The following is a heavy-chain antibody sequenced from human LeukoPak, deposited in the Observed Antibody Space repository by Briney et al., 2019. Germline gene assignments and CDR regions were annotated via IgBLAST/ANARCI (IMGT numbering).Heavy chain of an antibody. CDR1: GFTFDDYA. D-gene: IGHD3-9*01. CDR2: ISWNSGSI. Sequence: PGGSLRLSCAASGFTFDDYAMHWVRQAPGKGLEWVSGISWNSGSIGYADSVKGRFTISRDNAKNTLYLQMNSLRAEDTAVYYCAKFNPAGILTGYLNYWGQGTLVTVSS. V-gene: IGHV3-9*01. J-gene: IGHJ4*02. CDR3: AKFNPAGILTGYLNY.